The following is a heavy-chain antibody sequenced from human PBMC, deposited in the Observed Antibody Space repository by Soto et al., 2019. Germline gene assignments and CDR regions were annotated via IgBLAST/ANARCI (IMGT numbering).Heavy chain of an antibody. Sequence: GGSLRLSCAASGFTFSSYGMHWVRQAPGKGLEWVAVISYDGSNKYYADSVKGRFTISRDNSKNTLYLQRKSLRAEDTAVYYYAKSPVLRFLEWLLSSGMDVWGQGTTVTVSS. CDR2: ISYDGSNK. D-gene: IGHD3-3*01. CDR3: AKSPVLRFLEWLLSSGMDV. CDR1: GFTFSSYG. J-gene: IGHJ6*02. V-gene: IGHV3-30*18.